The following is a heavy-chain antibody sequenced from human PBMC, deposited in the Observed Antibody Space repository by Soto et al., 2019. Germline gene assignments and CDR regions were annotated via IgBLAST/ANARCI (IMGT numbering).Heavy chain of an antibody. Sequence: PGGSLRLSCVASGFPFSGHWVHWVRQGPGKGLAWVSRINGDGTSTAYADFVKGRFTISRDNAKETLSLQMNSLRAEDTGVYYCASLGLTGRYNFDSWGQGTLVTVSS. V-gene: IGHV3-74*01. J-gene: IGHJ4*02. CDR1: GFPFSGHW. CDR3: ASLGLTGRYNFDS. D-gene: IGHD7-27*01. CDR2: INGDGTST.